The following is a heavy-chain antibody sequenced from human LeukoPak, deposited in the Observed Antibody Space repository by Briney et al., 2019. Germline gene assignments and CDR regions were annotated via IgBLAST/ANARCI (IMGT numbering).Heavy chain of an antibody. CDR3: ATDQRYAFDY. CDR1: GFSFTDYP. Sequence: GGSLRISCATSGFSFTDYPMNWFRQAPGKGLEWISNIRTTAEGAKYAYYADSVKGRVTISRDDGKNTLYLHMNSLRDDDTAVYYCATDQRYAFDYWGQGILVTVSS. CDR2: IRTTAEGAKYA. V-gene: IGHV3-48*02. J-gene: IGHJ4*02. D-gene: IGHD3-9*01.